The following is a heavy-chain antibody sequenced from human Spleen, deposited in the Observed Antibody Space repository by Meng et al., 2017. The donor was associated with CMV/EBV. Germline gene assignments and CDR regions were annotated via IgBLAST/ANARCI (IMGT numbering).Heavy chain of an antibody. Sequence: GESLKISCAASGFTISVYGMHWVRQAPGKGLEWVAFTRYDGRKKYYADFVRGRFTISRDNSKNTLYLQMNSLRAEDTAVYYCAKTRRGYCSGGSCFADYWGQGTLVTVSS. J-gene: IGHJ4*02. CDR2: TRYDGRKK. D-gene: IGHD2-15*01. CDR1: GFTISVYG. CDR3: AKTRRGYCSGGSCFADY. V-gene: IGHV3-30*02.